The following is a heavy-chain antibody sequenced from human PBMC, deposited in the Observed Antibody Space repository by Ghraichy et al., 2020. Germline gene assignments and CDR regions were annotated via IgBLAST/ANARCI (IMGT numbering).Heavy chain of an antibody. D-gene: IGHD1-14*01. CDR1: GFSFTDYW. J-gene: IGHJ4*02. Sequence: GGPLRLSCAASGFSFTDYWMHWVRHTPGRGLEWVSHLNIDGTTVNYADSVKGRFTISRDNAKNTMYLQMISLTVEDTAVYYCVRSYKDGLRHFDYWGQGTLVTVSS. CDR3: VRSYKDGLRHFDY. CDR2: LNIDGTTV. V-gene: IGHV3-74*01.